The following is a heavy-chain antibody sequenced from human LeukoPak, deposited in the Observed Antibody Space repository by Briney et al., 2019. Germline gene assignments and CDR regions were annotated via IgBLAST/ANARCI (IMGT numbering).Heavy chain of an antibody. J-gene: IGHJ4*02. Sequence: PGGSLRLSCSASGFTFSSYAMHWDRQAPGKGLEWVAVISYDGSNKYYADSVKGRFTISRDNSKNTLYLQMNSLRAEDTAVYYCARDTDYEAFDYWGQGTLVTVSS. CDR3: ARDTDYEAFDY. V-gene: IGHV3-30-3*01. CDR2: ISYDGSNK. CDR1: GFTFSSYA. D-gene: IGHD4-17*01.